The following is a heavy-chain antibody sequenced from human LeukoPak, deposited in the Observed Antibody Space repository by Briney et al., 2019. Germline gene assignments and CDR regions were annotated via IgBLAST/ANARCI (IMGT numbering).Heavy chain of an antibody. CDR3: ARYEVRSWIQLWLPNNAFDY. Sequence: GGSLRLSCAASEFTFSSYAMHWVRQAPGKGLEWVAVISYDGSNKYYADSVKGRFTISRDNSKNTLYLQMNSLRAEDTAVYYCARYEVRSWIQLWLPNNAFDYWGQGTLVTVSS. J-gene: IGHJ4*02. V-gene: IGHV3-30*04. CDR2: ISYDGSNK. D-gene: IGHD5-18*01. CDR1: EFTFSSYA.